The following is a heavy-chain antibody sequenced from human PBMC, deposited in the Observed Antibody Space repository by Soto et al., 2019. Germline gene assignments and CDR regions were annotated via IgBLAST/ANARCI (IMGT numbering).Heavy chain of an antibody. Sequence: TSETLSLTCAVYGGSFSGYYWSWIRQPPGKGLEWIGEINHSGSTNYNPSLKSRVTISVDTSKNQFSLKLSSVTAADTAVYYCARGPPHDEFDYWGQGTLVTVSS. CDR3: ARGPPHDEFDY. J-gene: IGHJ4*02. D-gene: IGHD1-1*01. CDR1: GGSFSGYY. V-gene: IGHV4-34*01. CDR2: INHSGST.